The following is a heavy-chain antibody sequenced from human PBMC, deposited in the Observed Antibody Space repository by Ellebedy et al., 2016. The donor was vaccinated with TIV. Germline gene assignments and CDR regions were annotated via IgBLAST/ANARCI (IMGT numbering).Heavy chain of an antibody. CDR3: ATALMVALGPAATSDAFDI. D-gene: IGHD2-2*01. CDR2: FDPEDGET. V-gene: IGHV1-24*01. Sequence: ASVKVSXKVSRYTLTELSMHWVRQAPGKGLEWMGGFDPEDGETIYAQKFQGRVTMTEDTSTDTAYMELSSLRSEDTAVYYCATALMVALGPAATSDAFDIWGQGTMVTVSS. J-gene: IGHJ3*02. CDR1: RYTLTELS.